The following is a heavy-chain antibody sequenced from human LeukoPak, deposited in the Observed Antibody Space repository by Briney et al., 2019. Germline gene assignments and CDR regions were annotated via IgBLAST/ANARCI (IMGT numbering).Heavy chain of an antibody. D-gene: IGHD3-10*01. CDR1: GGSFSIYA. CDR2: IIPIFGTT. V-gene: IGHV1-69*05. J-gene: IGHJ6*03. CDR3: ARALIPITMVRGVIPYYYYMDV. Sequence: SVKVSCKASGGSFSIYAISWVRQAPGQGLEWMGGIIPIFGTTSYAQNFQGRVTITTDESTSTAYMELSSLRSEDTAVYYCARALIPITMVRGVIPYYYYMDVWGKGTTVTVSS.